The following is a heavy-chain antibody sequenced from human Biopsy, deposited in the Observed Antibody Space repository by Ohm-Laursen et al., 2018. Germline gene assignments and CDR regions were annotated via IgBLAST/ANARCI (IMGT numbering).Heavy chain of an antibody. J-gene: IGHJ4*02. Sequence: SDTLSLTCTVSGGSFTGHYWSWIRQPPGKGLEWIGHISHTGYTSYKPSLKSRVTISLDTSRKHFSLRLTSLAAADTAVYYCARGSNDFGGLYFPRWGQGTLLTVSS. CDR3: ARGSNDFGGLYFPR. V-gene: IGHV4-59*11. CDR1: GGSFTGHY. CDR2: ISHTGYT. D-gene: IGHD4-23*01.